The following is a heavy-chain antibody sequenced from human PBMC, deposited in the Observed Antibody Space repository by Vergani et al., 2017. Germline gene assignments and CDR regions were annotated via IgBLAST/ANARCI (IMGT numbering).Heavy chain of an antibody. J-gene: IGHJ5*02. CDR2: FSVYNGNT. CDR3: ARDKPADLGGWFDP. V-gene: IGHV1-18*01. CDR1: GYTFTSYG. Sequence: QVQLVQSGAEVKKPGASVKVSCKASGYTFTSYGISWVRQAPGQGVEWMGWFSVYNGNTNYALTLQGRVPMTTDTSTSTAYMELRSPRSDDTAVYYGARDKPADLGGWFDPWDQGTLVTVSS. D-gene: IGHD2-2*01.